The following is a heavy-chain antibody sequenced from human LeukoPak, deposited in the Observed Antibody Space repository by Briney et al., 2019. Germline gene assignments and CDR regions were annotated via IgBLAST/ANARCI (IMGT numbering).Heavy chain of an antibody. CDR3: ATQIGEEQLVGAYFDY. D-gene: IGHD6-6*01. CDR2: IIPIFGTA. V-gene: IGHV1-69*05. J-gene: IGHJ4*02. CDR1: GYSFTSYG. Sequence: SVKVSCKASGYSFTSYGISWVRQAPGQGLEWMGGIIPIFGTANYAQKFQGRVTITTDESTSTAYMELSSLRSEATAVYYCATQIGEEQLVGAYFDYWGQGTLVTVSS.